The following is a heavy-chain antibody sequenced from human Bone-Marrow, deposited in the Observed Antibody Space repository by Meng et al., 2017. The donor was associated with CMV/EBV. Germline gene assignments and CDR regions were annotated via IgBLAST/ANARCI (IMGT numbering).Heavy chain of an antibody. D-gene: IGHD6-13*01. CDR1: GRSISSSSYY. CDR3: ARGRTGYSYSTAAFEI. V-gene: IGHV4-39*07. J-gene: IGHJ3*02. CDR2: IYYSGST. Sequence: GSLRRSCRVPGRSISSSSYYWGWIRQPPGKGLEWIGSIYYSGSTYYNPSLKSRVTISVDTSKNQFSLKLSSVTAADTAVYYCARGRTGYSYSTAAFEIWSQGTMVTVSS.